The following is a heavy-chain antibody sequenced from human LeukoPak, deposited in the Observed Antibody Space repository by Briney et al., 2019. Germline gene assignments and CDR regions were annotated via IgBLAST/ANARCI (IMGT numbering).Heavy chain of an antibody. J-gene: IGHJ4*02. CDR2: IYPGDSDT. CDR1: GYSFTSYW. CDR3: ARQSTVFDY. Sequence: GESLKISCKGCGYSFTSYWIGWVRPMHGKGLEWMGIIYPGDSDTRYNPSFQGHVTISADKSLIPAYLQWSSLKASDTSMYYCARQSTVFDYWGQGTLVTVSS. D-gene: IGHD4-11*01. V-gene: IGHV5-51*01.